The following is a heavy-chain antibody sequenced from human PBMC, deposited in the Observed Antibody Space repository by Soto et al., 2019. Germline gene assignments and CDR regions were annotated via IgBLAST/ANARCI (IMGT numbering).Heavy chain of an antibody. D-gene: IGHD3-10*01. J-gene: IGHJ4*02. Sequence: GASVKVSCKASGGTFSSYAISWVRQAPGQGLEWMGGIIPIFGTANYAQKFQGRVTITADKSTSTAYMELSSLRSEGTAVYYCASRITMVRGVISYFDYWGQGTLVTVPQ. CDR3: ASRITMVRGVISYFDY. V-gene: IGHV1-69*06. CDR1: GGTFSSYA. CDR2: IIPIFGTA.